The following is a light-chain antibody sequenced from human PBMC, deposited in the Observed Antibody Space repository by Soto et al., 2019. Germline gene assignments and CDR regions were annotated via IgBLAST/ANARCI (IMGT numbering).Light chain of an antibody. J-gene: IGKJ2*01. CDR1: QGVSNY. CDR2: AAS. CDR3: LQHNSYPPYT. V-gene: IGKV1D-17*01. Sequence: NIQMTQSPSAMSASVGDRVTITCRARQGVSNYLAWFQQKPGKVPQHLIYAASSLQSGVPSRFSGSGSGTEVTLPLSSLQPEDFATYYCLQHNSYPPYTFGQGTKLEI.